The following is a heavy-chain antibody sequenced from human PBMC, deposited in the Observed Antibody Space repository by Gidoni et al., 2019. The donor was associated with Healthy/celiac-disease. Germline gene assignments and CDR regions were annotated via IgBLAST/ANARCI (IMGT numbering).Heavy chain of an antibody. Sequence: QVQLVQSGAEVKKPGASGKVSCKASGYTFTSYDINWVRQATGQGLEWMGWLNPNSGNTGYAQKFQGRVTMTRNTSISTAYMELSSLRSEDTAVYYCARGLRYISSRRTLNWFDPWGQGTLVTVSS. CDR2: LNPNSGNT. V-gene: IGHV1-8*01. CDR1: GYTFTSYD. D-gene: IGHD6-13*01. CDR3: ARGLRYISSRRTLNWFDP. J-gene: IGHJ5*02.